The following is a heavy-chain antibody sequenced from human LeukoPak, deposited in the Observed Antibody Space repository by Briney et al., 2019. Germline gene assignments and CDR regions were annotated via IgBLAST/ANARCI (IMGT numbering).Heavy chain of an antibody. J-gene: IGHJ4*02. CDR3: ARVVQLWSYYFDY. CDR2: TYYRSKWYN. D-gene: IGHD5-18*01. CDR1: GDSVSSNSAA. Sequence: SQTLSLTCALSGDSVSSNSAAWNWIRQSPSRGLEWLGRTYYRSKWYNDYAASVKSRITINPDTSKNQFYLQLNSVTPEDTAVYYCARVVQLWSYYFDYWGQGTLVTVSS. V-gene: IGHV6-1*01.